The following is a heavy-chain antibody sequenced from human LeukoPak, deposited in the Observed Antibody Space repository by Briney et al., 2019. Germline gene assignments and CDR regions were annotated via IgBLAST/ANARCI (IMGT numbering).Heavy chain of an antibody. D-gene: IGHD3-22*01. Sequence: GGSLRLSCTVSGFNMTNYWMSWVRQAPGRGLEWVANINQGGNEKYISDSVKGRFIISRDNAKTSLCLQMNSLRAEDTAVYYCARVLHKRNYDSSGYYGYWGQGTLVTVSS. CDR2: INQGGNEK. CDR1: GFNMTNYW. V-gene: IGHV3-7*04. J-gene: IGHJ4*02. CDR3: ARVLHKRNYDSSGYYGY.